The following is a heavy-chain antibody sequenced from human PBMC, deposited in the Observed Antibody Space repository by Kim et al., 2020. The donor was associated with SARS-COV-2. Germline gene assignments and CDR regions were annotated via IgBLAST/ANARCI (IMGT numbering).Heavy chain of an antibody. J-gene: IGHJ4*02. CDR2: INAGNGNT. V-gene: IGHV1-3*01. Sequence: ASVKVSCKASGYTFTSYAMHWVRQAPGQRLEWMGWINAGNGNTKYSQKFQGRVTITRDTSASTAYMELSSLRSEDTAVYYCARGIRGSGWYFDYWGQGTLVTVSS. CDR1: GYTFTSYA. CDR3: ARGIRGSGWYFDY. D-gene: IGHD6-19*01.